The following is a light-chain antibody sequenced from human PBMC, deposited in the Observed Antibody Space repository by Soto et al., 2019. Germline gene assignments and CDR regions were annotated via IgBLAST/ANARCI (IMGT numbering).Light chain of an antibody. CDR3: QQRSNWLWT. J-gene: IGKJ1*01. CDR2: DES. V-gene: IGKV3-11*01. Sequence: TATLSLSHGESATLSCWASRSGRSSLAWYLQQPGQAPRLLIYDESKRATGIPARFSGSGSGADFSLTIISLEPKDFAVYYCQQRSNWLWTFGQGTKVDIK. CDR1: RSGRSS.